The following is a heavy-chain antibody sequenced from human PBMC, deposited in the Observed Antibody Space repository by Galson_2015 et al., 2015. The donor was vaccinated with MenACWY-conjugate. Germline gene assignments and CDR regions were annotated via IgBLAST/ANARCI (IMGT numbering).Heavy chain of an antibody. J-gene: IGHJ4*02. D-gene: IGHD2-21*01. V-gene: IGHV3-53*01. CDR3: AKIVRHPVGPYFDS. Sequence: SLRLSCAASGFSVTSHVMGWVRQAPGKGLEWVALLYDDGTSRYADSVKGRFTISRDTLRNSLSLQMHGLRAEDTTMYFCAKIVRHPVGPYFDSWGQETLVLVSS. CDR2: LYDDGTS. CDR1: GFSVTSHV.